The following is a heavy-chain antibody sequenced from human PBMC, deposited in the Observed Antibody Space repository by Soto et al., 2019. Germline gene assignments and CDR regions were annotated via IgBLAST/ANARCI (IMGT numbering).Heavy chain of an antibody. V-gene: IGHV3-23*01. D-gene: IGHD4-17*01. Sequence: GGSLRLSCAASRFTFTRSPMSWVRQAPVRGLEWVSAISGSGGGTYYADSVRGRFTISRDNSKNTLYLQMNSLRDEDTAIYYCVKRGTVTTDYYGMDVWGQGTTVTVSS. CDR2: ISGSGGGT. CDR1: RFTFTRSP. J-gene: IGHJ6*02. CDR3: VKRGTVTTDYYGMDV.